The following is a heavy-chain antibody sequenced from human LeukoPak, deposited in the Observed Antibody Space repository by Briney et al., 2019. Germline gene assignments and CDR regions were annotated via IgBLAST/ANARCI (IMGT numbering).Heavy chain of an antibody. CDR2: IKSIGDGGTT. J-gene: IGHJ3*02. D-gene: IGHD4-23*01. CDR3: TTGRDRWQLLFDT. CDR1: GFTFTNAW. Sequence: PGGSLRLSCAASGFTFTNAWMSWVRQAPGKGLEWVGRIKSIGDGGTTEYTAPVQGRFTISRDDSRNTLYLQMNSLKTEDTAVYYCTTGRDRWQLLFDTWGQGTMVAVSS. V-gene: IGHV3-15*05.